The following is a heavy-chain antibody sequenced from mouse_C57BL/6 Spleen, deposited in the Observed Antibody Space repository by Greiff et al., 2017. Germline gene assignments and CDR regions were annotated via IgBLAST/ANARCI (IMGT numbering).Heavy chain of an antibody. D-gene: IGHD2-3*01. CDR3: ARYDGYYGY. CDR2: IYPGSGST. CDR1: GYTFTSYW. J-gene: IGHJ2*01. V-gene: IGHV1-55*01. Sequence: QVHVKQPGAELVKPGASVKMSCKASGYTFTSYWITWVKQRPGQGLEWIGDIYPGSGSTNYNEKFKSKATLTVDTSSSTAYMQLSSLTSEDSAVYYWARYDGYYGYWGQGTTLTVAS.